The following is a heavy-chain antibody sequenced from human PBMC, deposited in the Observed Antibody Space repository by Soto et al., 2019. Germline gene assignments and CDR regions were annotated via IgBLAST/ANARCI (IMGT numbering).Heavy chain of an antibody. CDR1: GYSLSGYY. CDR3: ACTTGTGFDY. D-gene: IGHD1-1*01. V-gene: IGHV1-2*02. J-gene: IGHJ4*02. CDR2: INPNSGGT. Sequence: GXSVKVSCTAAGYSLSGYYRHWVRQAPGQGLEWMGWINPNSGGTNYAQKFQCRVTMTRDTSISTAYMELSRLRSDDTAVYYCACTTGTGFDYWGQGTLVTVSS.